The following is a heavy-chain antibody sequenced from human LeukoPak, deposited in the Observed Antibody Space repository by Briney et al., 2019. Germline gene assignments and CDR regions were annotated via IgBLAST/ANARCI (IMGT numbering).Heavy chain of an antibody. Sequence: SVKVSCKASGGTFSSYTISWVRQAPGQGLEWMGRIIPILGIANYVQKFQGRVTITADKSTSTAYMELSSLRSEDTAVYYCARDLEPAAIRTPNWFDPWGQGTLVTVSS. D-gene: IGHD2-2*02. CDR2: IIPILGIA. CDR3: ARDLEPAAIRTPNWFDP. J-gene: IGHJ5*02. V-gene: IGHV1-69*04. CDR1: GGTFSSYT.